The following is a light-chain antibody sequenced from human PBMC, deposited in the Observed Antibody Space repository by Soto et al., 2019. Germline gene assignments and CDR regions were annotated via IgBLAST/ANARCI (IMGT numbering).Light chain of an antibody. CDR1: SSKIGLNS. V-gene: IGLV1-44*01. J-gene: IGLJ3*02. CDR2: SNN. CDR3: SSWDDGVSGWV. Sequence: QSVLTQPPSASGTPGQRVTISCSGTSSKIGLNSVRWYQRFPGSAPKLLIYSNNQRPSEVPDRFSGSKSGTSASLAISGLQSEDEADYYCSSWDDGVSGWVFGGGTQLTVL.